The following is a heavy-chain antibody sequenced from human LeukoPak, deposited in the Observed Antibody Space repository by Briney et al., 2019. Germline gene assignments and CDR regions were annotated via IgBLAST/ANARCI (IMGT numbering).Heavy chain of an antibody. CDR1: GFTFSRFW. CDR2: IKQGGSEI. V-gene: IGHV3-7*01. D-gene: IGHD2-15*01. Sequence: QAGGSLRLSCSASGFTFSRFWMSWVRQAPGKGLEYVALIKQGGSEIYHMDSVKGRFTISRDDATNSLYLQMNSLRVEDTALYYCARDRESESDSEGGYWGQGTLVTVSS. CDR3: ARDRESESDSEGGY. J-gene: IGHJ4*02.